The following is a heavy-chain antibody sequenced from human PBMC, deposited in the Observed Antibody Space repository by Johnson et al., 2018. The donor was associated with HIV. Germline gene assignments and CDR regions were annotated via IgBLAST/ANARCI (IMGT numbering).Heavy chain of an antibody. CDR3: ASGIWYLWSAFDI. J-gene: IGHJ3*02. V-gene: IGHV3-33*01. CDR2: IWYDGSNK. D-gene: IGHD3-3*01. CDR1: GFTFSSYG. Sequence: VQLVESGGGVVQPGRSLRLSCAASGFTFSSYGMHWVRRAPGKGLEWVAVIWYDGSNKYYADSVKGRFTISRDNSKNTLYLHMNSLRAEDTAVYYCASGIWYLWSAFDIWGQGAMVIVSS.